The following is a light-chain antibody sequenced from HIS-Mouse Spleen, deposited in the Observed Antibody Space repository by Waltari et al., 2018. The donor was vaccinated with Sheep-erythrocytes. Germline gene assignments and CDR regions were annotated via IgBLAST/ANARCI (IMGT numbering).Light chain of an antibody. Sequence: QSVLTQPPSASGTPGQRVTISCSGSSSNIGSNYVNWYQQLPGTAKLLIYRNNQRPSGVPDRFSGSKSGTSASLAISGLRSEDEADYYCAAWDDSLSGPVFGGGTKLTVL. CDR3: AAWDDSLSGPV. J-gene: IGLJ3*02. V-gene: IGLV1-47*01. CDR1: SSNIGSNY. CDR2: RNN.